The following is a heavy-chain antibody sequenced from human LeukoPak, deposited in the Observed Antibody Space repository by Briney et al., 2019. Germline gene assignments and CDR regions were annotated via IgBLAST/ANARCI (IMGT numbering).Heavy chain of an antibody. CDR2: IYYSGST. J-gene: IGHJ6*03. D-gene: IGHD5-12*01. V-gene: IGHV4-39*07. CDR1: GGSISSSSYY. Sequence: SETLSLTCTVSGGSISSSSYYWGWIRQPPGKGLEWIGSIYYSGSTYYNPSLKSRVTISVDTSKNQFSLQLNSVTPEDTAVYYCARDRGYYSYYYMDVWGKGTTVTVSS. CDR3: ARDRGYYSYYYMDV.